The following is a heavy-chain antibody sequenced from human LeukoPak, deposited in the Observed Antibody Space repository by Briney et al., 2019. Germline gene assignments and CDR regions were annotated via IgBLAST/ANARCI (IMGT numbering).Heavy chain of an antibody. V-gene: IGHV3-48*02. CDR3: ARDDPPYCSGGSCYPQLKYGMDV. D-gene: IGHD2-15*01. J-gene: IGHJ6*02. CDR1: GFTFSSYS. Sequence: GGSLRLSCAASGFTFSSYSMNWVRQAPGKGLEWVSYISSGSSTIYYADSVKGRFTISRDNAKNSLYLQMNSLRDEDTAVYYCARDDPPYCSGGSCYPQLKYGMDVWGQGTTVTVSS. CDR2: ISSGSSTI.